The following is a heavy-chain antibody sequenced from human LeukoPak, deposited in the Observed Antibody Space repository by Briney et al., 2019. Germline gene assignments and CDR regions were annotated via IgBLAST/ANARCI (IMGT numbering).Heavy chain of an antibody. CDR3: AKVGYYDSSTYYYVY. Sequence: GGSLRLSCAASGFTFSSYAMSWVRQAPGKGLEWVSAISGSGGYTYYADSVKGQFTISRDNSKSTLYLQLNSLRAEDTALYYCAKVGYYDSSTYYYVYWGQGTLVTVSS. D-gene: IGHD3-22*01. V-gene: IGHV3-23*01. CDR1: GFTFSSYA. J-gene: IGHJ4*02. CDR2: ISGSGGYT.